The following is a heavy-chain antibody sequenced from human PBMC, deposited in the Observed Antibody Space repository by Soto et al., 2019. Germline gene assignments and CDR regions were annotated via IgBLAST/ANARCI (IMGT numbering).Heavy chain of an antibody. D-gene: IGHD6-6*01. CDR2: ISAHNGNT. Sequence: QVHLVQSGAEVKKPGASVKVSCKGSGYIFTTYGITWVRQAPGQGLEWMGWISAHNGNTNYAQKLQGRVTVTRDTSTSTAYMELRILRSDDTAVYYCARGRDGDYWGQGALVTVSS. CDR3: ARGRDGDY. CDR1: GYIFTTYG. J-gene: IGHJ4*02. V-gene: IGHV1-18*01.